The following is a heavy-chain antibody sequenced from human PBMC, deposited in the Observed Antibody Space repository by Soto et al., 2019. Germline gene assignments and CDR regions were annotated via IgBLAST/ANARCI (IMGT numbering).Heavy chain of an antibody. CDR2: ISSRSSTI. CDR1: GFTFSSYS. J-gene: IGHJ2*01. V-gene: IGHV3-48*02. Sequence: EVQLVESGGGLVQPGGSLRLSCAASGFTFSSYSMNWVRQAPEKGLEWVSYISSRSSTIYYADSVKGRFTISRDKAKNSLYLQMNSLRDEDTAVYYCARDQGAGWFGRHFDLWGRGTLVTVPS. D-gene: IGHD3-10*01. CDR3: ARDQGAGWFGRHFDL.